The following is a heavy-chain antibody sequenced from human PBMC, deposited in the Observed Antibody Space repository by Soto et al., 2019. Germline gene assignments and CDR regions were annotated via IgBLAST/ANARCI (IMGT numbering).Heavy chain of an antibody. CDR2: ISNSGST. CDR1: GGSFKSGSYS. J-gene: IGHJ4*02. V-gene: IGHV4-30-4*08. CDR3: ATESGSTYGYFDY. Sequence: PSETLSLTCTVSGGSFKSGSYSWSWIRQPPGKGLEWIGYISNSGSTGYNPSLKTRLSMSVDRSKNQFTLRLTSVTAADTAVYFCATESGSTYGYFDYWGQGTQVTVSS. D-gene: IGHD4-17*01.